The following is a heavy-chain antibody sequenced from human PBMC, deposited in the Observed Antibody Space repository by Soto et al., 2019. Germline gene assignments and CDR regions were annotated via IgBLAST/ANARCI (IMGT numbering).Heavy chain of an antibody. V-gene: IGHV4-34*01. Sequence: QVQLQQWGAGLLKPSETLSLTCVVDGGSFSSYYWSWIRQPPGKGLEWIGEINHSGSTNYNPSLKSRVSISVDTSKNQFSLKLSSVTAADTAVYYCARGQIWLDYCGQGTLVTVSS. CDR3: ARGQIWLDY. CDR1: GGSFSSYY. D-gene: IGHD6-19*01. CDR2: INHSGST. J-gene: IGHJ4*02.